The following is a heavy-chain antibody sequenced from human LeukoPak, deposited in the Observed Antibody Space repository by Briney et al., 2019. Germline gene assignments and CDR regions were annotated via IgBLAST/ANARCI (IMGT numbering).Heavy chain of an antibody. CDR1: GFTFSNYW. V-gene: IGHV3-7*01. CDR2: IHQHGNEK. J-gene: IGHJ4*02. Sequence: GGSLRLSCAASGFTFSNYWMRWVRQAPGKGLEWVASIHQHGNEKYFVDSVRGRFTISRDNAKNSLYLQMSSLRAEDTAVYHCATLNGPLFEYWGQGTLVTVSS. CDR3: ATLNGPLFEY. D-gene: IGHD2-8*01.